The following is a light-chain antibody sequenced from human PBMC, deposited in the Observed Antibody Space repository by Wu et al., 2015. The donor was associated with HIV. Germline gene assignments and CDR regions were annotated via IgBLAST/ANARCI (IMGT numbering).Light chain of an antibody. J-gene: IGKJ1*01. CDR1: QGISNT. Sequence: SASVETEXPSLVRASQGISNTLAWFQQKPGKVPKRLIFAASSLQRGVPSRFSGSRSGTEFTLTISGLQPEDFATYYCLQHNYFPWTFGQGTKVEIK. CDR3: LQHNYFPWT. V-gene: IGKV1-17*03. CDR2: AAS.